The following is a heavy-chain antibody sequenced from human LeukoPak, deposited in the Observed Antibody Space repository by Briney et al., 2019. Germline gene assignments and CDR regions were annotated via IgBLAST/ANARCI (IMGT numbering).Heavy chain of an antibody. CDR3: ARAQYYYDYIDH. D-gene: IGHD3-22*01. V-gene: IGHV4-4*07. Sequence: SETLSLTCTVSGGSISSYYWSWIRQPAGKGLEWVGRIYTSGSTNYNPSLKSRLTQSVDPSKNQFSLELLSVTGADPAVYYCARAQYYYDYIDHSGQGTLVTVSS. J-gene: IGHJ4*02. CDR2: IYTSGST. CDR1: GGSISSYY.